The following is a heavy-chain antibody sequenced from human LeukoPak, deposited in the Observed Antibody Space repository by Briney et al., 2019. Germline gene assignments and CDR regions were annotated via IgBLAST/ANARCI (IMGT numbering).Heavy chain of an antibody. V-gene: IGHV1-69*04. CDR3: AIDCSSTSCYIATYFDY. CDR2: ITPIFGIA. D-gene: IGHD2-2*02. Sequence: PVKVSCKASGVTFSSYAISWVRQAPGQGLEWMGRITPIFGIANYAQKFQGRVTITADKSTSTAYMELRSLRSEDTAVYYCAIDCSSTSCYIATYFDYWGQGTLVTVSS. J-gene: IGHJ4*02. CDR1: GVTFSSYA.